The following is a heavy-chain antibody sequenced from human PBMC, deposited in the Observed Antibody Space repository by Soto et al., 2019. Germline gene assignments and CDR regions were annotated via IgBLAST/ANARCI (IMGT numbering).Heavy chain of an antibody. CDR3: ARHSVVATIVDYFDY. D-gene: IGHD5-12*01. V-gene: IGHV5-51*01. Sequence: GESLKISCKGSGYSFTSYWIGWVRQMPGKGLEWMGIIYPGDSDTRYSPSFQGQVTISADKSISTAYLQWSSLKASDTAMYYCARHSVVATIVDYFDYWGQGTLVTVSS. CDR1: GYSFTSYW. CDR2: IYPGDSDT. J-gene: IGHJ4*02.